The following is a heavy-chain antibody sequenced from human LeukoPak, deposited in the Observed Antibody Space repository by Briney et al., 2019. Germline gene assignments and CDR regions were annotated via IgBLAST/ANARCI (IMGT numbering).Heavy chain of an antibody. J-gene: IGHJ3*02. Sequence: SQTLSLTCAISGDSFSSNSAVWNWVRQSPSRGLEWLGRTYYRSKWYIEYAVAVKSIISSNAETSKNKCSLQLNSVTPEDTAVYYCARRVQEAHAFDIWGQGTMVSVSS. CDR2: TYYRSKWYI. D-gene: IGHD3-10*01. CDR3: ARRVQEAHAFDI. CDR1: GDSFSSNSAV. V-gene: IGHV6-1*01.